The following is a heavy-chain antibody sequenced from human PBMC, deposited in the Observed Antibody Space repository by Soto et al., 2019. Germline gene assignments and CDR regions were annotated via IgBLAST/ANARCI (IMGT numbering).Heavy chain of an antibody. D-gene: IGHD6-13*01. J-gene: IGHJ6*02. V-gene: IGHV1-46*01. CDR3: ARGGSVAATDYYYYYGMDV. Sequence: QVQPVQSGAEVKKPGASVKVSCKASGYTFTNYYIHWVRQAPGQGLEWMGIINPSGGSTDYTQKFQGRVTITADESTSTAYMELSSLRSEDTAVYYCARGGSVAATDYYYYYGMDVWGQGTTVTVSS. CDR2: INPSGGST. CDR1: GYTFTNYY.